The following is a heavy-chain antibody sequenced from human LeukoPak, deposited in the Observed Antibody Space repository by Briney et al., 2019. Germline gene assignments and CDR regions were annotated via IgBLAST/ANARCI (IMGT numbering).Heavy chain of an antibody. J-gene: IGHJ5*02. D-gene: IGHD2-2*01. Sequence: GESLKISGKGSGYSFTSYLIGGVRQMPGKGLEWMGIIYPGYSDTRYSPSFQGQVTISADKSISTAYLPWSSLKVSDTAMYYCARWPLGYCSSTSCYQNWFDPWGQGTLVTVSS. CDR2: IYPGYSDT. CDR1: GYSFTSYL. V-gene: IGHV5-51*01. CDR3: ARWPLGYCSSTSCYQNWFDP.